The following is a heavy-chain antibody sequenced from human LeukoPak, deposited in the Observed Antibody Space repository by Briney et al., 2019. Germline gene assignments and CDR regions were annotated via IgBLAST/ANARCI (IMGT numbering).Heavy chain of an antibody. CDR1: GYTFTGHY. D-gene: IGHD3-22*01. CDR2: IKPNSGDT. CDR3: AKSLYYYDSSGWAAFDH. J-gene: IGHJ4*02. V-gene: IGHV1-2*06. Sequence: ASVKVSCKASGYTFTGHYIYWVRQAPGQGLEWMGRIKPNSGDTNYVQKFQGRVTMTRDTSISTGYMELSRLRSDDTAVYYCAKSLYYYDSSGWAAFDHWGQGTQVTVSS.